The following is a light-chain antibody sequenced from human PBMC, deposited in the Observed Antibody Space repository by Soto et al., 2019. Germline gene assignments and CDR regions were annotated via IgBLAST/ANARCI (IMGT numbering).Light chain of an antibody. V-gene: IGLV1-40*01. CDR2: GSH. Sequence: QSVLTQPPSVSGAPGQRVTISCTGSSSNIGANYEIHWYQQLPGTAPKLLIYGSHNRPSGVPDRFSGSKSGTSASLAISGLQSEDEADYYCAAWDDSLNGYVFGTGTKVTVL. CDR3: AAWDDSLNGYV. J-gene: IGLJ1*01. CDR1: SSNIGANYE.